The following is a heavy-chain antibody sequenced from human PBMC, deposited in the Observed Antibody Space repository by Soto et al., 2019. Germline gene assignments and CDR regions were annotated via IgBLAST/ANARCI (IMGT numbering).Heavy chain of an antibody. CDR2: ISGSGGST. D-gene: IGHD4-17*01. CDR1: GFTFSSYA. CDR3: AKALNYGDLYYYYMDV. Sequence: GGSLRLSCAASGFTFSSYAMSWVRQAPGKGLEWVSAISGSGGSTYYADSVKGRFTISRDNSKNTLYLQMNSLRAEDTAVYYCAKALNYGDLYYYYMDVRGKGTTVTVSS. J-gene: IGHJ6*03. V-gene: IGHV3-23*01.